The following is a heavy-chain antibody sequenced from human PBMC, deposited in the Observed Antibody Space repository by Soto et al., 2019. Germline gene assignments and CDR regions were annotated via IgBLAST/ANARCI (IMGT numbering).Heavy chain of an antibody. V-gene: IGHV3-13*01. D-gene: IGHD6-19*01. Sequence: EVQLVESGGGWVQPGGSLRLSCAASGFTFSRYDMHWVRQATGKGLEWVSAIGTAGDTYYPGSVKGRFTISRENAKNSLYLQMNSLRAEDTAVYYCARVLFEATIAVAGTGWYFDLWGRGSLGTVSS. CDR2: IGTAGDT. J-gene: IGHJ2*01. CDR1: GFTFSRYD. CDR3: ARVLFEATIAVAGTGWYFDL.